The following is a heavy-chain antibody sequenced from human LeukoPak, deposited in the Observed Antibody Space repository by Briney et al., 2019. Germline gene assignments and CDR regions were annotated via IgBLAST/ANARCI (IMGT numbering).Heavy chain of an antibody. Sequence: SQTLSLTCTVSGGSISSGSYYWSWIRQPAGKGLEWIGRIYTSGSTNYNPSLKSRVTISVDTSKNQFSLKLNSVTAADTAMYYCAREGSSWYYFDYWGQGTLVTVSS. CDR1: GGSISSGSYY. D-gene: IGHD6-13*01. V-gene: IGHV4-61*02. CDR2: IYTSGST. J-gene: IGHJ4*02. CDR3: AREGSSWYYFDY.